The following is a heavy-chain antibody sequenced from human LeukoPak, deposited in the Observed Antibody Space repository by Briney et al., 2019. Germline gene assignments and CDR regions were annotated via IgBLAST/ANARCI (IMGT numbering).Heavy chain of an antibody. V-gene: IGHV3-7*01. CDR3: ARVGGAMPQAYYFDY. J-gene: IGHJ4*02. Sequence: PGGSLRLSCAASGFTFSSYWMSWVRQAPGKGLEWVANIKQDGSEKYYVDSVKGRFTISRDNAKNSLYLQMNSLRAEDTAVYYCARVGGAMPQAYYFDYWGQGTLVTVSS. CDR2: IKQDGSEK. CDR1: GFTFSSYW. D-gene: IGHD3-16*01.